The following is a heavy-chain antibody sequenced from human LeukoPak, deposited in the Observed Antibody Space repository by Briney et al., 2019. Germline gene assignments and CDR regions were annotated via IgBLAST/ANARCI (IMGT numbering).Heavy chain of an antibody. J-gene: IGHJ3*02. CDR3: VRDTFSPDAFDI. D-gene: IGHD3-16*01. CDR2: IRSSSSYT. CDR1: GFTFSDYY. Sequence: GGSLRLSCAASGFTFSDYYMSWIRQAPGKGLEWVSYIRSSSSYTNYADSVKGRFTISRDNAKNSLHLQMNSLRAEDTAVYYCVRDTFSPDAFDIWGQGTMVTVSS. V-gene: IGHV3-11*06.